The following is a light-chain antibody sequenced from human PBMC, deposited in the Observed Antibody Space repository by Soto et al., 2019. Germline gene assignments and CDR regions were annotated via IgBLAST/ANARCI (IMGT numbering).Light chain of an antibody. CDR2: AAS. Sequence: DIQMTQSPSSLSASVGDRVTVTCRASQSISDFLNWYQQKPGKAPKLLIYAASTLQSGVPSRFSGSGSGTDFTLTISSLQPEECETYYCQQSSTAPLNFGGGTKLEIK. J-gene: IGKJ4*01. V-gene: IGKV1-39*01. CDR3: QQSSTAPLN. CDR1: QSISDF.